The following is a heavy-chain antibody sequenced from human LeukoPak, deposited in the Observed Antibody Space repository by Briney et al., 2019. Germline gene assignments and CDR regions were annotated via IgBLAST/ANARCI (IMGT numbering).Heavy chain of an antibody. CDR3: ARGPWELLTVLDY. CDR1: GYTFTGYY. V-gene: IGHV1-2*02. D-gene: IGHD1-26*01. J-gene: IGHJ4*02. CDR2: INPNSGGT. Sequence: ASVKVCCKSSGYTFTGYYMHWVRQAPGQGLEWMGWINPNSGGTNYAQKFQGRVTMTRDTSISTAYMELSRLRSDDTAVYYCARGPWELLTVLDYWGQGTLVTVSS.